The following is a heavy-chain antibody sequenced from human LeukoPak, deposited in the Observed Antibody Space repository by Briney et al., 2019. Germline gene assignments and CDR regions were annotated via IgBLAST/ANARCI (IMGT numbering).Heavy chain of an antibody. V-gene: IGHV3-53*01. Sequence: PGGSLRLPCAASGFNVSSNYMTWVRQAPGKGLEWVSSMYSGGSTYYADSVKGRFTISRDNSKNTLYVQMNSLRADDTAVYYCARGLGYYGSGSYSLGYWGQGTLVTVSS. J-gene: IGHJ4*02. CDR2: MYSGGST. D-gene: IGHD3-10*01. CDR1: GFNVSSNY. CDR3: ARGLGYYGSGSYSLGY.